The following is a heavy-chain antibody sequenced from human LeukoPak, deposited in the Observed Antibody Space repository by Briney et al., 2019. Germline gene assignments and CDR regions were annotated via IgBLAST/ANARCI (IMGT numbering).Heavy chain of an antibody. Sequence: PSGTLSLTCAVSGGSISSSNWWSWVRQPPGKGLEWIGEIYHSGSTNYNPSLKSRVTISLDTSKNQFSLKVSSVTAADTAIYYCAKDFSSASYTYYYYYMDVWGKGTTVTVSS. CDR2: IYHSGST. J-gene: IGHJ6*03. V-gene: IGHV4-4*02. D-gene: IGHD6-25*01. CDR3: AKDFSSASYTYYYYYMDV. CDR1: GGSISSSNW.